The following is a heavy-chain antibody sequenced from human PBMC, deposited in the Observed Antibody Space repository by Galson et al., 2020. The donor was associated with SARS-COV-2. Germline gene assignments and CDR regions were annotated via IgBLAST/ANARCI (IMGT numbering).Heavy chain of an antibody. V-gene: IGHV3-73*01. CDR1: GFSLSGSS. CDR2: IRSKADNYAT. Sequence: LSLTCAASGFSLSGSSLHWVRQAAGKGLEWVGRIRSKADNYATVYTASVKGRFSISRDDSHNTAYLQMSSLKTGDTAVYYCTRRVYDSRGSYPPYYGMDVWGQVTTVTVSS. D-gene: IGHD3-22*01. J-gene: IGHJ6*02. CDR3: TRRVYDSRGSYPPYYGMDV.